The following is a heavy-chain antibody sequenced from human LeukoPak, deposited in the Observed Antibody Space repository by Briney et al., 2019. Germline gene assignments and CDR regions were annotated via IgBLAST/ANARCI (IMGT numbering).Heavy chain of an antibody. CDR3: ATGGYYYDSSGYYALSY. V-gene: IGHV1-69*13. D-gene: IGHD3-22*01. CDR1: GGTFSSYA. Sequence: SVKVSCKASGGTFSSYAISWVRQAPGQGLEWMGGIIPIFGTTNYAQKFQGRVTITADESTTTAYMELSSLRSEDTAVYYCATGGYYYDSSGYYALSYWGQGTLVTVSS. J-gene: IGHJ4*02. CDR2: IIPIFGTT.